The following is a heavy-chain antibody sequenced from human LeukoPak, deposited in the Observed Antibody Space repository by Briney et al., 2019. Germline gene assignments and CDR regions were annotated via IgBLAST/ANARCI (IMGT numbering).Heavy chain of an antibody. CDR2: FSYSGST. CDR1: GGSISSYY. CDR3: ARDNSSGWYGFFDY. D-gene: IGHD6-19*01. Sequence: PSETLSLTCTVSGGSISSYYWSWIRQPPGKGLEWIGYFSYSGSTNYNPSLRSRVTISVDTSKNQFSLKLSSVTAADTAVYYCARDNSSGWYGFFDYWGQGTLVTVSS. J-gene: IGHJ4*02. V-gene: IGHV4-59*01.